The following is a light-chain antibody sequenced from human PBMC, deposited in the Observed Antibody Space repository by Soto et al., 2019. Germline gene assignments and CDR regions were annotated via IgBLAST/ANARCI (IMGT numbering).Light chain of an antibody. CDR3: QHYRTS. CDR2: GAS. CDR1: QSVSSSY. Sequence: EIVLTQSPGTLALSPGERATLSCRASQSVSSSYLAWYQQKPGQAPRQLIYGASSRATGIPDRFSGSGSGTDFTITITRLEREDFAVYYCQHYRTSFGGGTRVEIK. J-gene: IGKJ4*01. V-gene: IGKV3-20*01.